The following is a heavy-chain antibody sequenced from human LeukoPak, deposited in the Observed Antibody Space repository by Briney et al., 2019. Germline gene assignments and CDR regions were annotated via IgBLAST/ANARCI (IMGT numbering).Heavy chain of an antibody. CDR1: AVSITSGTYY. D-gene: IGHD2-15*01. J-gene: IGHJ4*02. V-gene: IGHV4-61*02. Sequence: PSQTLSLTCTVSAVSITSGTYYWTWIRQPAGKGLEWIGRIYSTGRVNYNPSLKSRVTISVDTSKNQFSLKLSSVTAADTAVYYCAREVPRYCSGGTCLTHFDYWGQGTLVTVSS. CDR2: IYSTGRV. CDR3: AREVPRYCSGGTCLTHFDY.